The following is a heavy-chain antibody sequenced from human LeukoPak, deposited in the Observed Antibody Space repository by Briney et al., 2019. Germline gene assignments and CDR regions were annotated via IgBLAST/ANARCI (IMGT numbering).Heavy chain of an antibody. CDR3: ARLVGAATDPFDY. Sequence: PSETLSLTCKVSGGSISSSSYYWGWIRQSPGKGLEWIGSIYYSGTTYYNPSLKTRVTIFVDTSKNQFSLKLSSVTAAGTAVYYCARLVGAATDPFDYWGQGTLVTVSS. CDR1: GGSISSSSYY. CDR2: IYYSGTT. J-gene: IGHJ4*02. D-gene: IGHD1-26*01. V-gene: IGHV4-39*01.